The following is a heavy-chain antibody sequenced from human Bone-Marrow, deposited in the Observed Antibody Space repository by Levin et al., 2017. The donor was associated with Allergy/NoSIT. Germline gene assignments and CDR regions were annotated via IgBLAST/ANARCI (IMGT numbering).Heavy chain of an antibody. CDR3: TTVSLILYIDA. CDR1: GFPFSEAW. D-gene: IGHD3-9*01. CDR2: IKRKSDGGTT. Sequence: GESLKISCAASGFPFSEAWMTWVRQAPGKGLELVGRIKRKSDGGTTDYAAPAKGRFSISRDDSKSTLYLQMNSLEIEDTAVYYCTTVSLILYIDAWGRGTTVTVSS. V-gene: IGHV3-15*01. J-gene: IGHJ6*03.